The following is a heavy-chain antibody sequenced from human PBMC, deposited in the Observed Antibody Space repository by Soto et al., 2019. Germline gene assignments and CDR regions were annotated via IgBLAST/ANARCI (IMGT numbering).Heavy chain of an antibody. CDR1: GFTFSIYP. V-gene: IGHV3-30-3*01. J-gene: IGHJ4*02. Sequence: VQLVESGGGLVQPGGSLRLSCAASGFTFSIYPMHWVRQAPGKGLEGVAVVSYDGSDKYYADSVKGRFTISRDNSKNTLSLQMDSLRAEDTAVYYCGRDRIAVSGGLDYWGQGTLVAVSS. CDR3: GRDRIAVSGGLDY. CDR2: VSYDGSDK. D-gene: IGHD6-19*01.